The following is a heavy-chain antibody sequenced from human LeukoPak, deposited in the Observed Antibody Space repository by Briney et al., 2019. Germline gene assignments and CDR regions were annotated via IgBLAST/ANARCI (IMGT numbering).Heavy chain of an antibody. D-gene: IGHD1-26*01. CDR3: ARPAEPYYFDY. V-gene: IGHV4-34*01. CDR2: INHSGTT. CDR1: DGSFSGFY. Sequence: SETLSLTCAVYDGSFSGFYWTWIRQSPGKGLEWIGEINHSGTTYLNPSLKSRVSISVDTSKNQFSLKLNSVTGADRGIYYCARPAEPYYFDYWGQGTLVTVSS. J-gene: IGHJ4*02.